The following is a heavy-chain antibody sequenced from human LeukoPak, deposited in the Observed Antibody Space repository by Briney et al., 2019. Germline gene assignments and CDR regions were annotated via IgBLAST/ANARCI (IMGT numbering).Heavy chain of an antibody. CDR3: AREWRGIASHYHGMDV. Sequence: PGGSLRLSCVAPGFSFSTYDMYWVRQAAGRGLEWVSALGTNGDAYYLGSVRGRFTISRENVKNSLYLQMNSLGVEDTAVYYCAREWRGIASHYHGMDVWGQGTTVTVSS. D-gene: IGHD3-3*02. CDR2: LGTNGDA. J-gene: IGHJ6*02. CDR1: GFSFSTYD. V-gene: IGHV3-13*01.